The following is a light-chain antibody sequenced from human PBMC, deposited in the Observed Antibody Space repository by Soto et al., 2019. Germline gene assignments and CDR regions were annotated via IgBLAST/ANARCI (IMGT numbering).Light chain of an antibody. J-gene: IGKJ2*01. CDR3: QQYHSYPFV. CDR2: AAS. Sequence: AIQMTQSPSSLSASVGDTVTITCRASQGITNDLGWFQQKPGKAPKLLIYAASSLQSAVPSRFSGSGSGTDFILTISSLQPEVFAFYYFQQYHSYPFVFGRGTKVEIK. V-gene: IGKV1-6*01. CDR1: QGITND.